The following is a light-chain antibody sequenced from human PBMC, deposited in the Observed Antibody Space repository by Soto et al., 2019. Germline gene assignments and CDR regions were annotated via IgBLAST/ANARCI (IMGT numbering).Light chain of an antibody. J-gene: IGKJ1*01. CDR2: ATS. V-gene: IGKV3-20*01. CDR1: HTVSSSY. CDR3: QHLGA. Sequence: EIVLTQSPGTLSLSPGERATLSCRASHTVSSSYLAWYQQKPGQSPRLLIYATSSRPTGIADRFSGSGSGTDFTLTLDSLLTDDFAVYLCQHLGAFGLGPKVEVK.